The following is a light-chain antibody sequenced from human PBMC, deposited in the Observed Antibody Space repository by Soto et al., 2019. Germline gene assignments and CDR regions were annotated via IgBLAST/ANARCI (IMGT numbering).Light chain of an antibody. J-gene: IGLJ2*01. CDR2: DVS. Sequence: QSALTQPASVSGSPGQSITISCTGSSSDIGDYNYVSWYKQHPGKAPKLMIYDVSNRPSGVSNRFSGSKSGNTASLTISGLQAEDEADYYCSSYTSNNFVIFGGGTKLPVL. CDR3: SSYTSNNFVI. V-gene: IGLV2-14*03. CDR1: SSDIGDYNY.